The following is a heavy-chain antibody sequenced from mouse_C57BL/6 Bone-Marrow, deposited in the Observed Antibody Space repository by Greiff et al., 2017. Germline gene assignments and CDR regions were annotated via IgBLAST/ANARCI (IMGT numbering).Heavy chain of an antibody. CDR2: IDPEDGDT. J-gene: IGHJ1*03. V-gene: IGHV14-1*01. CDR3: TTLEGYGYFDV. CDR1: GFNIKDYY. Sequence: VQLKQSGAELVRPGASVKLSCTASGFNIKDYYMHWVKQRPEQGLEWIGRIDPEDGDTDYDPKFQGKATMTADTSSNTAYLQLSSLTSEDTAVYYCTTLEGYGYFDVWGTGTTVTVSA.